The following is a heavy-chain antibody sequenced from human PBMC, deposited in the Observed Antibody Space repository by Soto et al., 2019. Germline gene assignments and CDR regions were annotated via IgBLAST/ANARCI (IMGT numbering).Heavy chain of an antibody. CDR2: IDPSDSYT. Sequence: GESLKISCKGSGYSFTSYWISWVRQMPGKGLEWMGRIDPSDSYTNYSPSFQGHVTISADKSISTAYLQWSSLKASDTAMYYCARLSSGGSREAQYYYYYGMGVWGQGTTVTVSS. D-gene: IGHD2-15*01. CDR3: ARLSSGGSREAQYYYYYGMGV. CDR1: GYSFTSYW. J-gene: IGHJ6*02. V-gene: IGHV5-10-1*01.